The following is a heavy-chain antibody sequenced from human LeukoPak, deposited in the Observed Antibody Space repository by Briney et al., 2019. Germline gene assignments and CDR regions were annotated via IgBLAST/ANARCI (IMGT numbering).Heavy chain of an antibody. CDR3: ARDGMGQRQLLHSPPPYYMDV. CDR1: GFTFTTYW. J-gene: IGHJ6*03. Sequence: GGSLRLSCAASGFTFTTYWMTWVRQAPGKGLEWVSSISSSSSYIYYAASVKSRFTISRDNAKNSLYLQMNSLKAEDTAMYFCARDGMGQRQLLHSPPPYYMDVWGKGTTVTVSS. CDR2: ISSSSSYI. D-gene: IGHD6-13*01. V-gene: IGHV3-21*01.